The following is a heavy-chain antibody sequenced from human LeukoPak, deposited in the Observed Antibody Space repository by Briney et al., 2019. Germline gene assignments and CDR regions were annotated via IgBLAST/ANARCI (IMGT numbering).Heavy chain of an antibody. J-gene: IGHJ4*02. D-gene: IGHD6-19*01. CDR3: ARQAGLAIDY. CDR2: IYYSGST. V-gene: IGHV4-39*01. CDR1: GGSISSSSYY. Sequence: SETLSLTCTVSGGSISSSSYYWGWIRPPPGKGLAWVRSIYYSGSTYYNPSLKSRVTISVDTSKNQFSLKLSSVTAADTAVYYCARQAGLAIDYWGQGTLVTVSS.